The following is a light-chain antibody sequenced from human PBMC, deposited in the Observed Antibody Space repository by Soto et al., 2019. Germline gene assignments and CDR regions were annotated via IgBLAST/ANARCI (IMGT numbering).Light chain of an antibody. V-gene: IGKV3-11*01. CDR2: DAS. CDR1: QSVGSF. Sequence: EIVLTQSPATLSLSPGKRATLSCRASQSVGSFLAWYQQKSGQAPRLLIYDASNRAPGIPARFSGSGSGTDFTLTISSLEPEDFAVYYCQHRNNWLGTFGPGTKVDIK. CDR3: QHRNNWLGT. J-gene: IGKJ3*01.